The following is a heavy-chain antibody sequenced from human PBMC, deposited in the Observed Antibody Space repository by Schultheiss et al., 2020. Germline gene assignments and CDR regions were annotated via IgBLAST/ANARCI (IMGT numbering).Heavy chain of an antibody. V-gene: IGHV3-23*01. Sequence: GGSLRLSCAASGFTFSSYAMSWVRQAPGKGLEWVSAISGSGGSTYYADSVKGRFTISRDNSKNTLYLQMNSLRAEDTAVYYCAKVHPMGIRGYSPFDYWGQGTLVTVSS. CDR3: AKVHPMGIRGYSPFDY. D-gene: IGHD5-18*01. CDR1: GFTFSSYA. J-gene: IGHJ4*02. CDR2: ISGSGGST.